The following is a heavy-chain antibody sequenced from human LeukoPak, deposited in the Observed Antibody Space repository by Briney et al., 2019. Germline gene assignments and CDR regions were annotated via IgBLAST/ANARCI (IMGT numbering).Heavy chain of an antibody. Sequence: GESLKISCKGSGYSFTSYWIGWVRQMPGKGLEWMGIIYPGDSDTRYSPSFQGQVTISADKSISTAHLQWSSLKASDTAMYYCARRTVLTTGIRWLYYFDYWGQGTLVTVSS. V-gene: IGHV5-51*01. CDR3: ARRTVLTTGIRWLYYFDY. D-gene: IGHD4-17*01. CDR1: GYSFTSYW. J-gene: IGHJ4*02. CDR2: IYPGDSDT.